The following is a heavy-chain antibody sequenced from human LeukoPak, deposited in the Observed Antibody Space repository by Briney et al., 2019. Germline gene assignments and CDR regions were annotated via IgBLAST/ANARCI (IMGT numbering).Heavy chain of an antibody. CDR2: INYSGSS. Sequence: PSQTLSLTCTVSGGSISSGDYYWSWIRQPPGKGLEWIGYINYSGSSNYNPSLKSRVTISVDTSKNQFSPKLSSVTAADTAVYYCARGGMTSDYYYYYMDVWGKGTTVTVSS. CDR1: GGSISSGDYY. D-gene: IGHD4-11*01. J-gene: IGHJ6*03. CDR3: ARGGMTSDYYYYYMDV. V-gene: IGHV4-30-4*01.